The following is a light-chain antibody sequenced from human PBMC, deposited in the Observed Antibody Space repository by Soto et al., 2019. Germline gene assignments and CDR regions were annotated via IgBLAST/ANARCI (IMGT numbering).Light chain of an antibody. CDR2: GNS. J-gene: IGLJ1*01. CDR3: QSYDSSLRGSHV. Sequence: QSVLTQPPSVSGAPGQRVTISCTGSSSNIGAGYDVHWYQQLPGTAPKLLIYGNSNRPSGVPDRFSGSKSGTSASLAITGLQAEDEADYYCQSYDSSLRGSHVFGTGTKVTVL. V-gene: IGLV1-40*01. CDR1: SSNIGAGYD.